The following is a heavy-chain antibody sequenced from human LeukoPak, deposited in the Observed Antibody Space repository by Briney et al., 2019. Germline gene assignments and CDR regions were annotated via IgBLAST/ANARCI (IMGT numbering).Heavy chain of an antibody. D-gene: IGHD3-22*01. CDR2: ISPSGGST. Sequence: ASVKVSCKASGYTFTSYYMHWVRQAPGQGLEWMGIISPSGGSTSYAQKFQGRVTMTRDMSTSTVYMELSSLRSEDTAVYYCASRGRLYYYDSSGSSNFDYWGQGTLVTVSS. J-gene: IGHJ4*02. V-gene: IGHV1-46*01. CDR1: GYTFTSYY. CDR3: ASRGRLYYYDSSGSSNFDY.